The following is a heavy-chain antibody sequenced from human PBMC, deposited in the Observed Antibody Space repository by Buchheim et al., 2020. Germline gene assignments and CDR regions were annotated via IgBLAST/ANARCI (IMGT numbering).Heavy chain of an antibody. Sequence: EVQLLESGGGLVQPGGSLRLSCAASGFTFSSYAMSWVRQAPGKGLEWVSAISGSGGSTYYADSVKGRFTISRDNSKNTLYLPINSLRAEDTAVYYCAKGHDFWSGYYGALNYWGQGTL. V-gene: IGHV3-23*01. D-gene: IGHD3-3*01. CDR3: AKGHDFWSGYYGALNY. CDR2: ISGSGGST. CDR1: GFTFSSYA. J-gene: IGHJ4*02.